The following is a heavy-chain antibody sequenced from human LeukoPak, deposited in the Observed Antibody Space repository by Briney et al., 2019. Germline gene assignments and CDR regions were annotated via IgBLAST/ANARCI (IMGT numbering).Heavy chain of an antibody. J-gene: IGHJ4*02. D-gene: IGHD6-13*01. Sequence: SGGSLRLSCTASGFTFGDYAMSWFRQAPGKGLEWVGFIRSKAYGGTTEYAASVKGRFTISRDDSKSIAYLQMNSLKTEDTAVYYCTRDKYGSIAAAGFNDYWGQGTLVTVSS. CDR3: TRDKYGSIAAAGFNDY. CDR2: IRSKAYGGTT. CDR1: GFTFGDYA. V-gene: IGHV3-49*03.